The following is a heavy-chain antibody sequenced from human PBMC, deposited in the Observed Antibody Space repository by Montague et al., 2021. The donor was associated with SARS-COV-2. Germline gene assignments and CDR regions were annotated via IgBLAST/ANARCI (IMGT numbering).Heavy chain of an antibody. D-gene: IGHD6-19*01. CDR3: ARDIAVAGLFDY. CDR1: GGSISSGSYY. V-gene: IGHV4-61*02. J-gene: IGHJ4*02. CDR2: ISISGST. Sequence: TLSLTCTVSGGSISSGSYYWSWIRQPAGKGLEWIWRISISGSTNYNPSLKSRATISVDTSKNQFSLKLSSVTAADTAAYYCARDIAVAGLFDYWGQGALVTVSS.